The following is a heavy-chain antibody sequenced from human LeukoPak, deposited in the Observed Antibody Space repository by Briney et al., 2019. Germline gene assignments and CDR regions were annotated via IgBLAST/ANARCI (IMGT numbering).Heavy chain of an antibody. CDR1: GFTFTNAW. CDR2: IKTITACGAA. J-gene: IGHJ5*02. V-gene: IGHV3-15*01. D-gene: IGHD3-16*02. CDR3: ATLYQKDP. Sequence: PGGALGLPFATSGFTFTNAWMSLVRQAPGKGLEWDGRIKTITACGAAYYAAPVKGRFPISRGDSRDTLYLQMNSLKTEDTAVYYCATLYQKDPWGEGTLVTVSS.